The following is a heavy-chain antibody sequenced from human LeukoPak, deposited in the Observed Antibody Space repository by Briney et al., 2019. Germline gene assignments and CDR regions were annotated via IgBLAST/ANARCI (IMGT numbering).Heavy chain of an antibody. Sequence: GGSLRLSCAASGFTFDDYAMHWVRQAPGKGLEWVSGISWNSGSIGYADSVKGRFTISRDNAKNSLYLQMNSLRAEDTAVYYCASGWFLFDYWGQGTLVTVSS. CDR1: GFTFDDYA. J-gene: IGHJ4*02. V-gene: IGHV3-9*01. D-gene: IGHD6-19*01. CDR3: ASGWFLFDY. CDR2: ISWNSGSI.